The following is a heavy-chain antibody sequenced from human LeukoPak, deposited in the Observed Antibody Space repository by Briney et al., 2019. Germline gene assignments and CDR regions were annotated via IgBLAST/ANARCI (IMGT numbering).Heavy chain of an antibody. J-gene: IGHJ4*02. Sequence: ASVKVSCKASGYTFTSYGISWVRQAPGQVLEWMGWISAYNGNTNYAQKLQGRVTMTTDTSTSTAYMELRSLRSDDTAVYYCARDQYRYCSGGSCSSTSDYWGQGTLVTVSS. CDR3: ARDQYRYCSGGSCSSTSDY. CDR1: GYTFTSYG. CDR2: ISAYNGNT. D-gene: IGHD2-15*01. V-gene: IGHV1-18*01.